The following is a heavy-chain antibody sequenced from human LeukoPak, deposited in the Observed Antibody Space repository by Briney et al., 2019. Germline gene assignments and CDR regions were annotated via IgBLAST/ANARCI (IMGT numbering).Heavy chain of an antibody. D-gene: IGHD2-2*01. CDR2: LSGTGGRT. CDR1: GFTFTSYA. J-gene: IGHJ5*02. CDR3: AKGPAAMAEYNWLDP. V-gene: IGHV3-23*01. Sequence: GGSLRLSCAASGFTFTSYAMTWVRQAPGKGLEWVSSLSGTGGRTYYADSVKGRFTISRDNSKNTLYLQMDSLRVEDTAVYYCAKGPAAMAEYNWLDPWGREPWSPSPQ.